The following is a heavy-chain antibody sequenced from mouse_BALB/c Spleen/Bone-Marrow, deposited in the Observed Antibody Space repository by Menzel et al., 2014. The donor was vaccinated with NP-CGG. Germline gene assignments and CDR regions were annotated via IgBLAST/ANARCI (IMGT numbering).Heavy chain of an antibody. CDR2: ISSSGSYT. CDR3: SRLRMITTYFDV. V-gene: IGHV5-9-3*01. Sequence: EVQVVESGGGLAKPGGSLQLSCAASGFTFGTYAMSWVRQTPEKRLEWVATISSSGSYTYYPDSVKGRFTISRDNAKNTLYLQMSSLRSEDTAMFYCSRLRMITTYFDVWGAGTTVTVSS. J-gene: IGHJ1*01. D-gene: IGHD2-4*01. CDR1: GFTFGTYA.